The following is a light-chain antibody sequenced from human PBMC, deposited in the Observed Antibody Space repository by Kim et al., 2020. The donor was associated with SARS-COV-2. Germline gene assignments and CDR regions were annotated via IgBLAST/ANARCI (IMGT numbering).Light chain of an antibody. Sequence: PGERATVSCRASQSVSNNYLAWYQQKPGQPPRLLIYGASSRATGIPDRFSGSGSETDFILTISRLDPEDFAVYYCQHYGTSPLTFGGGTKLEI. J-gene: IGKJ4*01. CDR1: QSVSNNY. CDR2: GAS. CDR3: QHYGTSPLT. V-gene: IGKV3-20*01.